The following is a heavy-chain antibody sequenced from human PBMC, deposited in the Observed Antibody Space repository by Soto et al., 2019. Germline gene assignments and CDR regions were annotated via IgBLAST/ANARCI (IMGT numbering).Heavy chain of an antibody. J-gene: IGHJ6*02. CDR2: TRNKANGYTT. V-gene: IGHV3-72*01. Sequence: PGGSLRLSCAGTGFTFIDHYMDWVRQAPGKGPEWVGRTRNKANGYTTEYATSVKGRFTISRDDSKNSLYLQMNSLKIEDTAVYYCARGASGRYNYAYGMDVWGQGTTVTVSS. CDR1: GFTFIDHY. CDR3: ARGASGRYNYAYGMDV. D-gene: IGHD1-26*01.